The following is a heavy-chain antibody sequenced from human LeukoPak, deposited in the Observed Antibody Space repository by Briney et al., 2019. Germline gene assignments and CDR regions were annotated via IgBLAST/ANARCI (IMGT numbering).Heavy chain of an antibody. CDR3: ARGKTYDSSGYMDY. Sequence: GGSLRLSCAASGFTFSDYYMSWMRQTPGQGLEWVSYISSSSSYTNYADSVKGRFTISRDNAKNTLYLQMNSLRAEDTAVYYCARGKTYDSSGYMDYWGQGTLVTVSS. J-gene: IGHJ4*02. CDR2: ISSSSSYT. D-gene: IGHD3-22*01. V-gene: IGHV3-11*06. CDR1: GFTFSDYY.